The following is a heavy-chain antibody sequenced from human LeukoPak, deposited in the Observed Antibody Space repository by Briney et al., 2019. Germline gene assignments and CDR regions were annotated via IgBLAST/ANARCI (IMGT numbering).Heavy chain of an antibody. Sequence: ASVKVSCKASGYTFTGYFMHWVRQAPGQRLEWMGWINPYSGDTNYAQKFQGRVTMTRDTSISTAFMELSRLRSDDTAVYYCARGKDHYYDSSGYPDYYYYTMDVWGQGTTVTVSS. CDR2: INPYSGDT. V-gene: IGHV1-2*02. D-gene: IGHD3-22*01. CDR1: GYTFTGYF. J-gene: IGHJ6*02. CDR3: ARGKDHYYDSSGYPDYYYYTMDV.